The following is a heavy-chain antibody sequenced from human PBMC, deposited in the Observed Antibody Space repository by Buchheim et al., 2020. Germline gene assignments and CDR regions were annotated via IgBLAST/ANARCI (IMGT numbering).Heavy chain of an antibody. CDR3: ANSPWGSTRDYYYYMDV. D-gene: IGHD2-2*01. V-gene: IGHV3-23*01. CDR1: GFTFSSYA. Sequence: EVQLLESGGGLVQPGGSLRLSCAASGFTFSSYAMSWVRQAPGKGLEWVSAISGSGGSTYYTASVKGRFTLSRDNSKNTLYLQMNSLRAEDTAVYYCANSPWGSTRDYYYYMDVWGKGTT. CDR2: ISGSGGST. J-gene: IGHJ6*03.